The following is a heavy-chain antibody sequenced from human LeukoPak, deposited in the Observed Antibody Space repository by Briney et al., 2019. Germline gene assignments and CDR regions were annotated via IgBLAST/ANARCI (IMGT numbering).Heavy chain of an antibody. CDR1: GYTFTGYY. CDR3: ARGAVGATTEFGY. CDR2: INPNSGGT. J-gene: IGHJ4*02. Sequence: ASVKVSCKASGYTFTGYYMHWVRQAPGPGLEWMGWINPNSGGTNYAQKFQGRVNMTRDTSISTAYMELSRLRSDDRAVYYCARGAVGATTEFGYWGEETLVSVS. D-gene: IGHD1-26*01. V-gene: IGHV1-2*02.